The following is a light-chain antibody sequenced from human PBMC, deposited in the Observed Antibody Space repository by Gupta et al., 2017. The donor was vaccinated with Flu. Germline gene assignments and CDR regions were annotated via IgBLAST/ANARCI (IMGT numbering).Light chain of an antibody. V-gene: IGKV3-20*01. Sequence: TLFLSPGERATLSCRASQRVRSTSLAWYQQKPGQAPRLLIYGASSRATGIPDRFSGSGSGTEFTLTISRLEPEDFAVYYCQQDDSSLWTFGQGTKVEIK. CDR3: QQDDSSLWT. CDR1: QRVRSTS. J-gene: IGKJ1*01. CDR2: GAS.